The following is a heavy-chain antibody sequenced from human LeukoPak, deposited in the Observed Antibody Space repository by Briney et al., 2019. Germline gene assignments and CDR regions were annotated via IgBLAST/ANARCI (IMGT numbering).Heavy chain of an antibody. CDR2: IYYSGST. V-gene: IGHV4-59*01. D-gene: IGHD5-18*01. J-gene: IGHJ4*02. Sequence: PSETLSLTCTVSGSSISSYYWSWIRQPPGKGLEWIGYIYYSGSTNYNTSLKSRVTISVDTSKNQFSLKLSSVTAADTAVYYCARVARGYSYGYPFDYWGQGTLVTVSS. CDR3: ARVARGYSYGYPFDY. CDR1: GSSISSYY.